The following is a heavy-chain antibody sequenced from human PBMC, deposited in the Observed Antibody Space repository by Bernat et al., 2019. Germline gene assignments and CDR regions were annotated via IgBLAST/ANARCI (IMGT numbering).Heavy chain of an antibody. Sequence: EVQLVESGGGLVQPGGSLRLSCAASGITFSSYWMSWVRQAPGKGLEWVANINQEGSEKYYVDSVKGRFTFSRDNAKNSLFLQMNSLRAEDTAVYYCARLHHDSNWLDPWGQGTLVIVSS. CDR2: INQEGSEK. J-gene: IGHJ5*02. V-gene: IGHV3-7*03. CDR1: GITFSSYW. CDR3: ARLHHDSNWLDP. D-gene: IGHD3-3*01.